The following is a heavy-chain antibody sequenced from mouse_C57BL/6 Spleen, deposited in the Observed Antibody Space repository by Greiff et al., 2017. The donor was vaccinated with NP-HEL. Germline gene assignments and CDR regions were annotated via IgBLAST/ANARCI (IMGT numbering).Heavy chain of an antibody. D-gene: IGHD2-3*01. CDR1: GYTFTSYT. Sequence: VQLQQSGAELARPGASVKMSCKASGYTFTSYTMHWVKQRPGQGLEWIGYINPSSGYTKYNQKFKDKATLTADKSSSTAYMQLSSLTSEDSAVYYCATDGYYGGAMDYWGQGTSVTVSS. CDR3: ATDGYYGGAMDY. V-gene: IGHV1-4*01. CDR2: INPSSGYT. J-gene: IGHJ4*01.